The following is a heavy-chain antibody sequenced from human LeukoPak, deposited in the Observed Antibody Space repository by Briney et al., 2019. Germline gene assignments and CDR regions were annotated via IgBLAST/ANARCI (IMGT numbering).Heavy chain of an antibody. D-gene: IGHD1-26*01. CDR3: ARRVGATGWFDP. V-gene: IGHV5-10-1*01. CDR1: GYSFTSYW. CDR2: IDPSDSYT. J-gene: IGHJ5*02. Sequence: GESLKISRKGSGYSFTSYWISWVRQMPGKGLEWVGRIDPSDSYTNYSPSFQGHVTISADKSISTAYLQWSSLKASDTAMYYCARRVGATGWFDPWGQGTLVTVSS.